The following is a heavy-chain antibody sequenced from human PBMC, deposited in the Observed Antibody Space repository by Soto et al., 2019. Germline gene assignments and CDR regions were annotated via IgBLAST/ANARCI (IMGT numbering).Heavy chain of an antibody. CDR3: AGEIRGYSYGFDY. CDR1: GGSISSGGYY. D-gene: IGHD5-18*01. Sequence: SETLSLTCTVSGGSISSGGYYWSWIRQHPGKGLEWIGYIYYSGSTYYNPSLKSRVTISVDTSKNQFSLKLSSVTAADTAVYYCAGEIRGYSYGFDYWGQGTLVTVSS. V-gene: IGHV4-31*03. CDR2: IYYSGST. J-gene: IGHJ4*02.